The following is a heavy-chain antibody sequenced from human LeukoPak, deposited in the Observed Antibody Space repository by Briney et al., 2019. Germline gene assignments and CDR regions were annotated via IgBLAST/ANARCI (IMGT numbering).Heavy chain of an antibody. D-gene: IGHD6-19*01. Sequence: GGSLRLSCAASGFTFSDYYMSWIRQAPGKGLEWVSSISSSSSYIYYADSVKGRFTIPRDNDKNSLYPQMNSLRSEDTAVYYCARGLAVAGTGNAFDIWGQGTMVTVSS. V-gene: IGHV3-11*06. CDR1: GFTFSDYY. CDR3: ARGLAVAGTGNAFDI. J-gene: IGHJ3*02. CDR2: ISSSSSYI.